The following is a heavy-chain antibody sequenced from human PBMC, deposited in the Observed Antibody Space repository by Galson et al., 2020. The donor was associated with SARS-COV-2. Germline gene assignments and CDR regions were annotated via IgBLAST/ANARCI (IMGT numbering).Heavy chain of an antibody. CDR1: GYTFTSYY. D-gene: IGHD3-3*01. V-gene: IGHV1-46*01. CDR2: INPSGGST. CDR3: ARVKYYDFWSGYQNGVGYMDV. J-gene: IGHJ6*03. Sequence: ASVQVSCKASGYTFTSYYMHWVRQAPGQGLEWMGIINPSGGSTSYAQKFQGRVTMTRDTSTSTVYMELSSLRSEDTAVYYCARVKYYDFWSGYQNGVGYMDVWGKGTTVTVSS.